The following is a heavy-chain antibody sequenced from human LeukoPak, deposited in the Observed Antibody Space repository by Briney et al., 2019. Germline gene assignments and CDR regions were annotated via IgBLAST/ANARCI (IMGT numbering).Heavy chain of an antibody. Sequence: GGSLRLSCAASGFTFSNYLMHWVRQAPGKGLEYVSAITGNGGSTYYADSVQGRFTISRDNAKNTLYLQMGSLRPDDTGVYYCARDALTVAALGYFDYWGQGTLVTVSS. CDR2: ITGNGGST. V-gene: IGHV3-64*02. D-gene: IGHD6-13*01. J-gene: IGHJ4*02. CDR1: GFTFSNYL. CDR3: ARDALTVAALGYFDY.